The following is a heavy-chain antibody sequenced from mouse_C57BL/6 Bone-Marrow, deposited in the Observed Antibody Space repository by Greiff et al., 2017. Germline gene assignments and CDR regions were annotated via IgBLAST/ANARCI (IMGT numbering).Heavy chain of an antibody. D-gene: IGHD2-3*01. V-gene: IGHV1-82*01. J-gene: IGHJ4*01. CDR3: ARSGWLLRNYAMDY. CDR1: GYAFSSSW. Sequence: QVQLQQSGPELVKPGASVKISCKASGYAFSSSWMNWVKQRPGKGLEWIGRIYPGDGDTNYNGNVKGKATLTADKSSSTAYMQLSSLTSEDSAVYFCARSGWLLRNYAMDYWGQGTSLTVSS. CDR2: IYPGDGDT.